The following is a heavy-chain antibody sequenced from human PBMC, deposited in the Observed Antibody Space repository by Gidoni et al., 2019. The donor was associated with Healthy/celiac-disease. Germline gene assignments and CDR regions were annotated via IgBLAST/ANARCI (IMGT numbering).Heavy chain of an antibody. CDR2: IYYSGST. J-gene: IGHJ2*01. D-gene: IGHD2-21*01. CDR3: ARGVMIAIRALGYFDL. V-gene: IGHV4-31*03. CDR1: GGSLSSGGYY. Sequence: QVQLQESGPGLVKPSQTLSLTCTVPGGSLSSGGYYWSWIRQHPGKGLEWIGYIYYSGSTYYNPSLKSRVTISVDTSKNQFSLKLSSVTAADTAVYYCARGVMIAIRALGYFDLWGRGTLVTVSS.